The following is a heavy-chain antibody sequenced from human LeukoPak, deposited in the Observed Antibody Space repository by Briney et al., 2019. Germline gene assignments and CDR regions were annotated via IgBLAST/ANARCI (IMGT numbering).Heavy chain of an antibody. CDR1: GGSISSGGYY. CDR3: ASHTSDSDAFDI. V-gene: IGHV4-31*03. J-gene: IGHJ3*02. Sequence: PSETLSLTCTVSGGSISSGGYYWSWIRQHPGKGLEWIGYIYYSGSTYYNPSLKSRVTISVDTSKNQFSLKLSSVTAADTAVYYCASHTSDSDAFDIWGQGTMVTVSS. CDR2: IYYSGST.